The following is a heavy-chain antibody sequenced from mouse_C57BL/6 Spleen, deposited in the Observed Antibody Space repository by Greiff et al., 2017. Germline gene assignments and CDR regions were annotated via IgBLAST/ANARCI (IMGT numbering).Heavy chain of an antibody. D-gene: IGHD1-1*01. Sequence: QVTLKESGPELVKPGASVKISCKASGYAFSSSWMNWVKQRPGKGLEWIGRIYPGDGDTNYNGKFKGKATLTADKSSSTAYMQLSSLTSEDSAVYFCARDYGSSYYAMDYWGQGTSVTVSS. CDR2: IYPGDGDT. J-gene: IGHJ4*01. CDR3: ARDYGSSYYAMDY. V-gene: IGHV1-82*01. CDR1: GYAFSSSW.